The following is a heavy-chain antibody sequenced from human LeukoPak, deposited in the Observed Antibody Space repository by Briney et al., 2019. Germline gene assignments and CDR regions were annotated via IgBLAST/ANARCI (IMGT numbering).Heavy chain of an antibody. J-gene: IGHJ6*03. D-gene: IGHD4-23*01. V-gene: IGHV1-69*01. CDR1: GGTLSSYA. Sequence: SVKVSCKASGGTLSSYAISWVRQAPGQGLEWMGGIIPIFGTANYAQKFQGRVTITADESTSTAYMELSSLRSEDTAVYYCARAQDGGSYYYYYMDVWGKGTTVTVSS. CDR2: IIPIFGTA. CDR3: ARAQDGGSYYYYYMDV.